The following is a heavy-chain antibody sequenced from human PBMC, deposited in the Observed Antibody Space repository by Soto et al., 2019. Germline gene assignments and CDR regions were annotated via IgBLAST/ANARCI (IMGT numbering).Heavy chain of an antibody. Sequence: EVQLVESGGDLLQPGGSLRLSCAASGFTLSTYWMHWVRQAPGKGLEWVPRISTDGSSTSYAGSVQGRFTISRDNAKNTLYLEMNSLRSEDTAVYYCARGAGHQYFQHWGQGTLVTVSS. CDR2: ISTDGSST. CDR1: GFTLSTYW. D-gene: IGHD6-19*01. CDR3: ARGAGHQYFQH. J-gene: IGHJ1*01. V-gene: IGHV3-74*01.